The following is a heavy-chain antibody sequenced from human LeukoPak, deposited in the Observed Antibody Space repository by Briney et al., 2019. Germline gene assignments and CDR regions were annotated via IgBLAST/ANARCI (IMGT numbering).Heavy chain of an antibody. CDR2: MKRKTGGGTT. Sequence: PRRSLKLGKAPAGLTLSKAWMSCVHQATWDGQDWVGGMKRKTGGGTTDYAAPVKGRFTISRDDSKNTLRLQMNSLKTEDTAVYYCTTGPRSARGQYYYYYYYMDVWGKGTTVTVSS. V-gene: IGHV3-15*01. J-gene: IGHJ6*03. D-gene: IGHD5-24*01. CDR1: GLTLSKAW. CDR3: TTGPRSARGQYYYYYYYMDV.